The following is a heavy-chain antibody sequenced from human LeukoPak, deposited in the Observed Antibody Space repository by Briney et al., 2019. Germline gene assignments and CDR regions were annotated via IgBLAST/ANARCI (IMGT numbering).Heavy chain of an antibody. CDR1: GGTFSNYA. D-gene: IGHD5-18*01. V-gene: IGHV1-69*06. J-gene: IGHJ4*02. CDR3: ARASSDDTAMATPFAY. CDR2: ITPIFGTA. Sequence: SVKLSCKASGGTFSNYAINWVRQAPGQGLEWMGGITPIFGTANYVQKFQGRVTITADKSTSTAFMELSRLRSEDTAIYYCARASSDDTAMATPFAYWGQGTLVTVSS.